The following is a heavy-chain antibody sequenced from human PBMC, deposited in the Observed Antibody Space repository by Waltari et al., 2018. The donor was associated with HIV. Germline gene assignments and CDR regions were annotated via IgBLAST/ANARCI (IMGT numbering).Heavy chain of an antibody. V-gene: IGHV3-73*01. CDR1: GFTFSGPA. D-gene: IGHD3-3*01. CDR2: IRNKANSYAT. Sequence: EVQLVESGGGLVQPGGSLILSCAASGFTFSGPAIHWVRQASGKGLEWIGRIRNKANSYATAYAASVKGRFTVSRDDSKNTAFLQMSSLKIEDTAVYYCTGQGGIATFGVVVDVWGQGTTVIV. J-gene: IGHJ6*02. CDR3: TGQGGIATFGVVVDV.